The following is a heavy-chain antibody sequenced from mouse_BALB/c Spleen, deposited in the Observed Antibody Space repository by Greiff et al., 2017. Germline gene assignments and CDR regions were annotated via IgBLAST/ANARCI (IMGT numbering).Heavy chain of an antibody. CDR3: ALVSHYGGMDY. CDR2: IDPANGNT. CDR1: GFNIKDTY. Sequence: EVQLQQSGAELVKPGASVKLSCTASGFNIKDTYMHWVKQRPEQGLEWIGRIDPANGNTKYDPKFQGKATITADTSSNTAYLQLSSLTSEDTAVYYCALVSHYGGMDYWGQGTSVTVSA. V-gene: IGHV14-3*02. J-gene: IGHJ4*01. D-gene: IGHD1-1*01.